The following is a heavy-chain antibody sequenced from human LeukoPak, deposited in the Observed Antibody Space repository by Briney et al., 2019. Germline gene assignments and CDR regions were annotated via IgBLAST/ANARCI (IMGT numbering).Heavy chain of an antibody. CDR3: ATENLYSGSYHFDY. Sequence: ASVKVSCTVSGYTLTELSMHWVRQAPGKGLEWMGGFDPEDGETIYAQKFQGRVTMTEDTSTDTAYMELSSLRSEDTAVCYCATENLYSGSYHFDYWGQGTLVTVSS. V-gene: IGHV1-24*01. D-gene: IGHD1-26*01. CDR1: GYTLTELS. CDR2: FDPEDGET. J-gene: IGHJ4*02.